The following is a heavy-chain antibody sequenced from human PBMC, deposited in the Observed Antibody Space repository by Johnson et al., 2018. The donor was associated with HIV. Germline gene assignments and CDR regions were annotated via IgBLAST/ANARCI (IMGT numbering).Heavy chain of an antibody. CDR1: GFTFSSYA. V-gene: IGHV3-30-3*01. CDR3: ARVTMIVVVMQAFDI. CDR2: ISYDGSHK. D-gene: IGHD3-22*01. J-gene: IGHJ3*02. Sequence: QVQLVESGGGVVQPGRSLRLSCAASGFTFSSYAMHWVRQAPGKGLEWVAVISYDGSHKYYADYVKGRFTISRDNSKNTLYLQMNSLRAEDTAVYYCARVTMIVVVMQAFDIWGQGTMVTVSS.